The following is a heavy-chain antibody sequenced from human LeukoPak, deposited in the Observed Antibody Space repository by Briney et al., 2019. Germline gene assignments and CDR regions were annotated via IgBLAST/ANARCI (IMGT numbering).Heavy chain of an antibody. CDR3: TRNYVLLWFGELSPEDY. Sequence: GGSLRLSCTASGFTFGDYAMSCFRQAPGKGLEWVGFIRSKAYGGTTEYAASVKGRFTISRDDSKSIAYLQTNSLKTEDTAVYYCTRNYVLLWFGELSPEDYWGQGTLVTVSS. V-gene: IGHV3-49*03. CDR1: GFTFGDYA. CDR2: IRSKAYGGTT. J-gene: IGHJ4*02. D-gene: IGHD3-10*01.